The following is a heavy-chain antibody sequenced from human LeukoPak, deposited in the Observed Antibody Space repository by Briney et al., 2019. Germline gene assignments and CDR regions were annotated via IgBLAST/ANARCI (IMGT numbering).Heavy chain of an antibody. Sequence: GGCLRLVCAVSGITLSNFGMGCVRQAPGAGRGWVAGISGTGGRTNYADSVEGRFTISRDNRKNTLYLQMISLTAGDTTVYFCAKRGVVVRVILGGFHREAYYFDAWGQGALVTVSS. CDR1: GITLSNFG. V-gene: IGHV3-23*01. D-gene: IGHD3-10*01. J-gene: IGHJ4*02. CDR3: AKRGVVVRVILGGFHREAYYFDA. CDR2: ISGTGGRT.